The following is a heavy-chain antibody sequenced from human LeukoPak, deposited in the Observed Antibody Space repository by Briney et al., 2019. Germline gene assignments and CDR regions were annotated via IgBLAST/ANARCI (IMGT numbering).Heavy chain of an antibody. Sequence: PGGSLRLSCAASGFTFSSYGMHWVRQAPGKGPEWVAFIRYDGSNKYYADSVKGRFTISRDNSKNTLYLQMNSLRAEDTAVYYCAKDRSGSYDAFNIWGQGTMVTVSS. CDR3: AKDRSGSYDAFNI. CDR2: IRYDGSNK. J-gene: IGHJ3*02. CDR1: GFTFSSYG. D-gene: IGHD1-26*01. V-gene: IGHV3-30*02.